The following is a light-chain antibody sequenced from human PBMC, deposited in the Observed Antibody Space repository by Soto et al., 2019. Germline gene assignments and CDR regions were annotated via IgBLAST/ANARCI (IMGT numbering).Light chain of an antibody. Sequence: EIVLTQSPGTLSLSPGEGATLSCRASQSVSTNFFAWYQQKPGQAPRLLIYGASTRATGIPDRFSGSGSGTDFTLTISRLEPEDFAVYYCQQYGRTSWTFGRGPKVEFK. CDR3: QQYGRTSWT. J-gene: IGKJ1*01. CDR2: GAS. CDR1: QSVSTNF. V-gene: IGKV3-20*01.